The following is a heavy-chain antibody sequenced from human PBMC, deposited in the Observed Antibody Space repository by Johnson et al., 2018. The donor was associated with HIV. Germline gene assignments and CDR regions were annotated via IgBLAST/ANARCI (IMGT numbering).Heavy chain of an antibody. V-gene: IGHV3-20*04. CDR3: ARDLVVVVPSALVGAFDI. Sequence: VQLVESGGGVVRPGGSLRLSCAASGFTFDDYGMSWVRQAPGKGLEWVSGINWNGGSAGYADSVKGRFTISRDNAKNSLYLQMNSLRAEDTALYYCARDLVVVVPSALVGAFDIWGQGTMVTVTP. J-gene: IGHJ3*02. CDR2: INWNGGSA. CDR1: GFTFDDYG. D-gene: IGHD2-2*01.